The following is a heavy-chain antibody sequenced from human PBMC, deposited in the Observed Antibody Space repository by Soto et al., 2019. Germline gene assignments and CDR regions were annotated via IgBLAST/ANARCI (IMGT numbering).Heavy chain of an antibody. CDR1: GFTFSNAW. CDR3: TTTECSSTSCYFYYYHGMDV. Sequence: GGSLRLSCAASGFTFSNAWMNWVRQAPGKGLEWVGRIKSKTDGGTTDYAAPVKGRFTISRDDSKNTAYLQMNSLKTEDTAVYYCTTTECSSTSCYFYYYHGMDVWGQGTTVTVSS. J-gene: IGHJ6*02. V-gene: IGHV3-15*07. D-gene: IGHD2-2*01. CDR2: IKSKTDGGTT.